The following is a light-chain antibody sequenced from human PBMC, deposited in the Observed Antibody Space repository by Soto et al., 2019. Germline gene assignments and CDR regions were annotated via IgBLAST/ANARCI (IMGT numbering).Light chain of an antibody. CDR3: QQRSDWPST. CDR2: DAS. Sequence: EIVLTQSPATLSLSPGDRATLSSGASQPVGSYLAWYQQKPGQPPRLLIYDASSRATGIPARFSGSGSGTDFTLTITSLEPEDFAVYYCQQRSDWPSTFGGGTKVEIK. J-gene: IGKJ4*01. CDR1: QPVGSY. V-gene: IGKV3-11*01.